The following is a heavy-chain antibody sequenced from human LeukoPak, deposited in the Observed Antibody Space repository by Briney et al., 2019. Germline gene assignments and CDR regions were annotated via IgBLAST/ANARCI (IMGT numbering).Heavy chain of an antibody. CDR2: IYYSGST. CDR1: GGSFSGYY. D-gene: IGHD6-25*01. J-gene: IGHJ5*02. Sequence: SETLSLTCAVYGGSFSGYYWSWIRQPPGKGLEWIGYIYYSGSTNYNPSLKSRVTISVDTSKNQFSLKLSSVTAADTAVYYCARGGLGWFDPWGQGTLVTVSS. V-gene: IGHV4-59*01. CDR3: ARGGLGWFDP.